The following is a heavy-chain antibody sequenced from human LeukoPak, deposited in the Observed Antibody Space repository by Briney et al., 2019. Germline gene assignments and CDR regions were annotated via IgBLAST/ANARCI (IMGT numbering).Heavy chain of an antibody. CDR2: IYYSGST. Sequence: SGTLSLTCTVSGDFISSYYWSWIRQPPGKGLEWIGYIYYSGSTNYNPSLKSRVTISVDTSKNQFSLKLSSVTAADTAVYYCARTSGSYFYYYGMDVWGQGTTVTVSS. CDR1: GDFISSYY. J-gene: IGHJ6*02. V-gene: IGHV4-59*01. D-gene: IGHD1-26*01. CDR3: ARTSGSYFYYYGMDV.